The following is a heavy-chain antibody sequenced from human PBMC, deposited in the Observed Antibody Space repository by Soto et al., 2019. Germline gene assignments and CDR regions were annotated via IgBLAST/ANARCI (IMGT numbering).Heavy chain of an antibody. CDR2: IYHGETT. Sequence: QLQLQESGSGLVKPSQTLSLTCAVSGVSVSSGGFPWSWIRQPPGKGLEWIGYIYHGETTYYNPSLKSRVTMSIDKSKNQFSLRLTSVTAADTAVYYCARVKKLVPWYFDLWGRGTVVSVSS. CDR1: GVSVSSGGFP. J-gene: IGHJ2*01. D-gene: IGHD6-6*01. CDR3: ARVKKLVPWYFDL. V-gene: IGHV4-30-2*01.